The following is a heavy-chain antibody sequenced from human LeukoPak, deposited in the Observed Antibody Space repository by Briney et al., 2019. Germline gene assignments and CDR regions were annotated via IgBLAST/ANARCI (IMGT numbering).Heavy chain of an antibody. Sequence: ASVKVSCKASGYTFTTFYVHWVRQAPGQGLEWMAIINPSGGSTSYAQKFQGRVTMTRDTSTSTVHMELSSLRSEDTAVYFCAREREYHDSSGYLVYWGQGTLVTVSS. CDR2: INPSGGST. D-gene: IGHD3-22*01. J-gene: IGHJ4*02. CDR1: GYTFTTFY. CDR3: AREREYHDSSGYLVY. V-gene: IGHV1-46*01.